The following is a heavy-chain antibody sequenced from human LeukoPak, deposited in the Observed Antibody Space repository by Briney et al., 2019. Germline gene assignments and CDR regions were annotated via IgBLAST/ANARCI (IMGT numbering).Heavy chain of an antibody. CDR1: GFTFVSYW. J-gene: IGHJ4*02. Sequence: GGSLRLSCAASGFTFVSYWMSWVRQAPGKGLEWVSYISSSSSTIYYADSVKGRFTISRDNAKNSLYLQMNSLRAEDTAVYYCARPSGGPYCSSTSCALSAYWGQGTLVTVSS. CDR2: ISSSSSTI. D-gene: IGHD2-2*01. CDR3: ARPSGGPYCSSTSCALSAY. V-gene: IGHV3-48*04.